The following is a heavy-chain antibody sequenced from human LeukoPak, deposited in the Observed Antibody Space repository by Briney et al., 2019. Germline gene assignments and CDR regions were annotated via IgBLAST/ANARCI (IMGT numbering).Heavy chain of an antibody. V-gene: IGHV3-30*04. CDR2: ISYDGSNK. D-gene: IGHD2-15*01. CDR1: GFTFSSYA. Sequence: GGSLRISCAASGFTFSSYAMHWVRQAPGKGLEWVAVISYDGSNKYYADSVKGRFTISRDNSKNTLYLQMNSLRAEDTAVYYCARERSGFDYWGQGTLVTVSS. J-gene: IGHJ4*02. CDR3: ARERSGFDY.